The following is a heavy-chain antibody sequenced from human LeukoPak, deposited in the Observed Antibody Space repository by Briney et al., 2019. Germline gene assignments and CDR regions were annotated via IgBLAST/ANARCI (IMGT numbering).Heavy chain of an antibody. CDR1: GFTFSSYG. J-gene: IGHJ6*02. V-gene: IGHV3-33*01. Sequence: GGSLRLSCAASGFTFSSYGMTGVRQAPGKGLDWVAVIGYDGSNKYYADSVKGRFSISRDNSKSTLYLQMNSLRAEDTAVYYCARGGYSSSSLYYYYYGMDVWGQGTTVTVSS. CDR2: IGYDGSNK. D-gene: IGHD6-6*01. CDR3: ARGGYSSSSLYYYYYGMDV.